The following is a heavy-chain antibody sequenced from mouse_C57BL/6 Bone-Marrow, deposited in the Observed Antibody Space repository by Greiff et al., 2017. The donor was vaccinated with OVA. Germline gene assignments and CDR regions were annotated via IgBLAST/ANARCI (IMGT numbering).Heavy chain of an antibody. Sequence: EVHLVKSGGDLVKPGGSLKLSCAASGFTFSGYAMSWVRQTPEKRLEWVATISDGGSYTYHPDNVKGRFTISRDNAKNNLYLQMSHLKSEDTAMYYCARGGITGPHYWGQGTTLTVSS. CDR1: GFTFSGYA. CDR2: ISDGGSYT. CDR3: ARGGITGPHY. D-gene: IGHD1-1*01. V-gene: IGHV5-4*01. J-gene: IGHJ2*01.